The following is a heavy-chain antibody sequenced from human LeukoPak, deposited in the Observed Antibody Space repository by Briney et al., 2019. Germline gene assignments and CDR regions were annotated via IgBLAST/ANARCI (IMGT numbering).Heavy chain of an antibody. Sequence: SETLSLTCTVSGGSISSYYWSWLRQPAGKGLEWIGRIYTSGSTNYNPSLKSRVTMSVDTSKNQFSLKLSSVTAADTAVYYCARDLFYYGSGSYYFDYWGQGTLVTVSS. D-gene: IGHD3-10*01. CDR1: GGSISSYY. V-gene: IGHV4-4*07. CDR3: ARDLFYYGSGSYYFDY. J-gene: IGHJ4*02. CDR2: IYTSGST.